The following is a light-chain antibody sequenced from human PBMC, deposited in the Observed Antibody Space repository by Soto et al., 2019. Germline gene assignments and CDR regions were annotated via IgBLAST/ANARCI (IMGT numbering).Light chain of an antibody. CDR1: QSVSSDY. CDR2: GAS. V-gene: IGKV3-20*01. J-gene: IGKJ1*01. Sequence: DIVLTQSPGTLSFSPGERATLSCRASQSVSSDYFAWYQQKPGQAPRLLIYGASTRAAGIPDRFTGSGSGTDFTLTISRLEPEDLAVYYCQQYGNSPPWTFGQGTKVEIK. CDR3: QQYGNSPPWT.